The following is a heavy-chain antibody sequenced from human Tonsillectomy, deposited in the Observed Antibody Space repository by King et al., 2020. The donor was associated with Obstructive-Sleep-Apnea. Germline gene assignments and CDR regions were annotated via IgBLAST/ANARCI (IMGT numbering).Heavy chain of an antibody. V-gene: IGHV3-21*01. CDR2: ISMSSSYI. J-gene: IGHJ6*02. Sequence: VQLVESGGGLVKPGGSLRLSCAASGFTFISYSMNWVRQAPGTWLEWVSSISMSSSYIYYADSVRGRFTISRDNAKNSLYMQMNSLRAEATAVYYCARDRWELRGMDVWGQGTTVTVSS. D-gene: IGHD1-26*01. CDR3: ARDRWELRGMDV. CDR1: GFTFISYS.